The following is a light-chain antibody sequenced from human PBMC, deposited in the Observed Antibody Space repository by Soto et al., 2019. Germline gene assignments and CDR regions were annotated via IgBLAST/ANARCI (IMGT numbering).Light chain of an antibody. V-gene: IGLV1-40*01. CDR1: SSNIGAGYD. Sequence: LTQPPSVSGAPGQRVTISCTGSSSNIGAGYDVHWYQQLPGTAPKLLIYGNSNRPSGVPDRFSGSKSGTSASLAITGLQAEDEADYYCQSYDSSLSGSHVVFGGGTQLTVL. CDR2: GNS. CDR3: QSYDSSLSGSHVV. J-gene: IGLJ2*01.